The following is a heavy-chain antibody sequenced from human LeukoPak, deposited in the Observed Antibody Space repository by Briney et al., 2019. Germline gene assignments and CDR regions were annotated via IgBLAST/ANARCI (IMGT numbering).Heavy chain of an antibody. CDR3: AKARGYDILTGYSYFDY. Sequence: GGSLRLSCAASGFTFDDYAMHWVRQAPGKGLEWVSGISWNSGSIGYADSVKGRFTISRGNAKNSLYLQMNSLRAEDMALYYCAKARGYDILTGYSYFDYWGQGTLVTVSS. V-gene: IGHV3-9*03. CDR2: ISWNSGSI. CDR1: GFTFDDYA. D-gene: IGHD3-9*01. J-gene: IGHJ4*02.